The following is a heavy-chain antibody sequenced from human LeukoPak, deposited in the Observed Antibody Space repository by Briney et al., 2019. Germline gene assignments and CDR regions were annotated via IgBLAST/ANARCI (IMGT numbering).Heavy chain of an antibody. Sequence: PGGSLRLSCAASGFPFRSYAMYWVRQAPGKGLVWVSRVHGDGNNRDNAKNTLYLQMNSLRVEDTAIYYYVKTRVTVIRGPLGPFDYWGQGALVTVSS. V-gene: IGHV3-74*01. J-gene: IGHJ4*02. CDR1: GFPFRSYA. D-gene: IGHD3-10*01. CDR3: VKTRVTVIRGPLGPFDY. CDR2: VHGDGN.